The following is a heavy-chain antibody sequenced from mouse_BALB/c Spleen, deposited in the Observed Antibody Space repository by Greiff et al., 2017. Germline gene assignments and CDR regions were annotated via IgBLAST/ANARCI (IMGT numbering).Heavy chain of an antibody. J-gene: IGHJ3*01. V-gene: IGHV2-4-1*01. CDR3: ARNGGHYGNHQAWFAY. CDR2: IWSGGST. Sequence: QVQLKESGPGLVQPSQSLSITCTVSGFSLTSYGVHWVRQSPGKGLEWLGVIWSGGSTDYNAAFISRLSISKDNSKSQVFFKMNSLQADDTAIYYCARNGGHYGNHQAWFAYWGQGTLVTVSA. D-gene: IGHD2-1*01. CDR1: GFSLTSYG.